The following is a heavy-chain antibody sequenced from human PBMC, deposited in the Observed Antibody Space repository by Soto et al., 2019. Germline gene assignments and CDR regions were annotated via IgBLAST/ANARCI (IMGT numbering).Heavy chain of an antibody. V-gene: IGHV1-69*13. CDR3: ASTPGYYYGMDV. Sequence: ASVKVFCKASGGTFSSYAISWVRQAPGQGLEWMGGIIPIFGTANYAQTFQGRVTITADESTSTAYMELSSLRSEDTAVYYCASTPGYYYGMDVWGQGTTVTVSS. CDR2: IIPIFGTA. CDR1: GGTFSSYA. J-gene: IGHJ6*02.